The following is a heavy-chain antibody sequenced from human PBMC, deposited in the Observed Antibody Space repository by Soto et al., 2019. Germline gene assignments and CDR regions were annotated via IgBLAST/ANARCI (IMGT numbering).Heavy chain of an antibody. V-gene: IGHV3-72*01. D-gene: IGHD3-16*02. CDR2: SRNKANSYTT. CDR1: GFTFSDHY. Sequence: PGGSLRLSCAVSGFTFSDHYMDWVRQAPGKGLEWVGRSRNKANSYTTEYAASVKGRFIISRDESKNSFYLQMNSLKTEDTAVYYCVRGGGPRYPFDCWGQGTLVTVSS. J-gene: IGHJ4*02. CDR3: VRGGGPRYPFDC.